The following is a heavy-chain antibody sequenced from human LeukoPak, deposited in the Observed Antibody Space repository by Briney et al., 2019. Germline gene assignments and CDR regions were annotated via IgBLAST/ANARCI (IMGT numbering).Heavy chain of an antibody. CDR1: GFIFSSYG. Sequence: GRSLRLSCAASGFIFSSYGMHWVRQAPGKGLEWVAVISSDGSNKYYADSVKGRFTISRGNSKNTLYLQMNSLRAEDTAVYYCAKDHVYDTSGHYYMFGYWGQGTLVTVSS. J-gene: IGHJ4*02. CDR3: AKDHVYDTSGHYYMFGY. D-gene: IGHD3-22*01. CDR2: ISSDGSNK. V-gene: IGHV3-30*18.